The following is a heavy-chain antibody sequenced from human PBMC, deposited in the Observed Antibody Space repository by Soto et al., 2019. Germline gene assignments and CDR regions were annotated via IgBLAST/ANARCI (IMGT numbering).Heavy chain of an antibody. V-gene: IGHV4-59*01. Sequence: QVQLQESGPGLVKPSETLSLTCTVSGGSISSYYWSWIRQPPGKGLEWIGYIYYSGSTNYNPSLKSRVTISVDTSKNQFSLKLSSVTAADTAVYYCARDLCGGDCYSVGWFDPWGQGTLVTVSS. J-gene: IGHJ5*02. CDR1: GGSISSYY. D-gene: IGHD2-21*02. CDR3: ARDLCGGDCYSVGWFDP. CDR2: IYYSGST.